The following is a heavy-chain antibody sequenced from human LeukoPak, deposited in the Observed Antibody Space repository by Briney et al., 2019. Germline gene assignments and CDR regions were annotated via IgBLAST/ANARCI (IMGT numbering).Heavy chain of an antibody. Sequence: ASVKVSCKASGYTFTSYAMHWVRQAPGQRLEWMGWINAGNGNTKYSQKFQGRVTITRDTSASTAYMELSSLRSEDTAVYYCARDSGYSYAPPGYWGQGTLVTVSS. CDR2: INAGNGNT. CDR3: ARDSGYSYAPPGY. J-gene: IGHJ4*02. V-gene: IGHV1-3*01. D-gene: IGHD5-18*01. CDR1: GYTFTSYA.